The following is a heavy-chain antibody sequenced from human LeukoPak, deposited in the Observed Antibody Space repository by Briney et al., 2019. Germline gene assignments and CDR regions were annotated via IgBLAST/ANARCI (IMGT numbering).Heavy chain of an antibody. CDR3: ARVVGSTMVRGVITSYYYMDV. CDR1: GGSISKKY. CDR2: IYYSGST. D-gene: IGHD3-10*01. V-gene: IGHV4-59*08. Sequence: SETLSLTCTVSGGSISKKYWNWIRQPPGKGLEWIGYIYYSGSTNYNPSLKSRVTMSVDTSKNQFSLKLSSVTAADTAVYYCARVVGSTMVRGVITSYYYMDVWGKGTTVTISS. J-gene: IGHJ6*03.